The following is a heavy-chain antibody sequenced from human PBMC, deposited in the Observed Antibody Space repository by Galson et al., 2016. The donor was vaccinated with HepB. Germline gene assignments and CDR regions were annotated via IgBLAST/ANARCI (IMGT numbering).Heavy chain of an antibody. V-gene: IGHV1-46*01. CDR1: GYTFTSYY. CDR2: INPSGGTT. Sequence: SCKASGYTFTSYYIHWVRQAPGQGLEWMGIINPSGGTTSYAQKFQGRVTMTIDTSTSTVHMELSSLRSEDTAVYYCARDGGGAEDFVVVPAAMKLRVLGYYSMDVWGQGTTVTVSS. D-gene: IGHD2-2*01. CDR3: ARDGGGAEDFVVVPAAMKLRVLGYYSMDV. J-gene: IGHJ6*02.